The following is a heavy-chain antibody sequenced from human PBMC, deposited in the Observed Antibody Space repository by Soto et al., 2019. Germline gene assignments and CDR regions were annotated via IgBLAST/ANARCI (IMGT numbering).Heavy chain of an antibody. CDR1: GFNFSNAW. J-gene: IGHJ4*02. Sequence: GGSLRLSCAASGFNFSNAWMNWVRQAPGKGLEWVGRIKSKTDGGTTDNAAPVKGRFTISRDDSKNTLYLQMNSLKSEDTAVYYCGKVADSGYYTVERWGQGTLVTVSS. CDR3: GKVADSGYYTVER. CDR2: IKSKTDGGTT. V-gene: IGHV3-15*07. D-gene: IGHD3-22*01.